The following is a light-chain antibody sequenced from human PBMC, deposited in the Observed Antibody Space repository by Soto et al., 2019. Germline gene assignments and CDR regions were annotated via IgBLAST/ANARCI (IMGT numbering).Light chain of an antibody. V-gene: IGKV1-39*01. CDR3: QQTYRTPHT. Sequence: DIQMTQSPYSLSAAVGDRVTITCRASQSIMRFLNWYHHKPGKAPKLLMYAACSLQSGVPSRFSDSGSETDFTLIISSFQPEDFGTYYCQQTYRTPHTFGQGTKLEI. CDR1: QSIMRF. J-gene: IGKJ1*01. CDR2: AAC.